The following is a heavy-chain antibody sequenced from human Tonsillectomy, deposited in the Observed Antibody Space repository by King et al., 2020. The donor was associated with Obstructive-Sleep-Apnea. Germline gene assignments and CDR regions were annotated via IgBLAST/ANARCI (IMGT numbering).Heavy chain of an antibody. CDR2: IDPSDFYT. V-gene: IGHV5-10-1*03. CDR3: ARRRHDTTGRELDP. J-gene: IGHJ5*02. Sequence: QLVQSGAEVKKPGESLRISCKGSGYIFTSYWISWVRQMPGKGLEWMGRIDPSDFYTNYSPSFQGHVTISTDRSINTAYLQWSSLKASETAMYYCARRRHDTTGRELDPWGQGTLVTVSS. CDR1: GYIFTSYW. D-gene: IGHD3-22*01.